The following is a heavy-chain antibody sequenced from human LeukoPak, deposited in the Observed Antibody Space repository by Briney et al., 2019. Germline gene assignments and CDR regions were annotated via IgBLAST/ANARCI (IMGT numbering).Heavy chain of an antibody. CDR3: ERLYYDFWSGQTPNWFDP. CDR2: IYTSGST. J-gene: IGHJ5*02. Sequence: SETLSLSCTVSGGSISSYYRSWIRQPPGKGLEWIGDIYTSGSTNYNTSLKSLVTISVDTSKFQFSLKLSSVTAADTAVYCCERLYYDFWSGQTPNWFDPWGQGTLVTVSS. V-gene: IGHV4-4*09. CDR1: GGSISSYY. D-gene: IGHD3-3*01.